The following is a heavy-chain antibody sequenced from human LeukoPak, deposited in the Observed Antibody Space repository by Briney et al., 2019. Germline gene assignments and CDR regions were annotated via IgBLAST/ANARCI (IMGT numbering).Heavy chain of an antibody. CDR3: ASGDDYSNYYFNY. J-gene: IGHJ4*02. Sequence: PSETLSLTCTVSGGSLSSSYWSWIRQPPGKGLEWIGYIYYSGTTSYNPSLKSRVTISVDTSRNQFSLKVSSVTAADTAVYYCASGDDYSNYYFNYWGQGTLVTVSS. CDR1: GGSLSSSY. V-gene: IGHV4-59*01. CDR2: IYYSGTT. D-gene: IGHD4-11*01.